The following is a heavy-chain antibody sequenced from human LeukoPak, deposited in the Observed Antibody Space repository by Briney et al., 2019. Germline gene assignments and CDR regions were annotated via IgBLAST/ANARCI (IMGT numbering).Heavy chain of an antibody. CDR2: INAGNGNR. D-gene: IGHD6-13*01. Sequence: ASVKVSCKASGYTFTTYAMHWVRRAPGQRLEWMGWINAGNGNRKYSQKFQARVTITRDTSASTAYMELSSLRSEDTAVYYCARDPIGSRWPYYFDYWGQGTLVTVSS. CDR3: ARDPIGSRWPYYFDY. V-gene: IGHV1-3*01. J-gene: IGHJ4*02. CDR1: GYTFTTYA.